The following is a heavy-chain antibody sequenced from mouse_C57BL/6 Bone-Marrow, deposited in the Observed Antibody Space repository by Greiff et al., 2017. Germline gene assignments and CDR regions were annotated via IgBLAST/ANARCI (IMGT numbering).Heavy chain of an antibody. Sequence: EVKLMESGGGLVQPGGSMKLSCVASGFTFSNYWMNWVRQSPEKGLEWVAQIRLKSDNYATHYAESVEGRFTISRDDSKSSVYLQMNNLRAEDTGIYYCTAYSYYYAMDYWGQGTSVTVSS. CDR2: IRLKSDNYAT. CDR1: GFTFSNYW. V-gene: IGHV6-3*01. J-gene: IGHJ4*01. CDR3: TAYSYYYAMDY. D-gene: IGHD2-10*01.